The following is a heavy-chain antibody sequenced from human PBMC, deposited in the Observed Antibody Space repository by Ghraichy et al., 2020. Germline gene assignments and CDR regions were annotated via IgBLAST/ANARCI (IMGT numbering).Heavy chain of an antibody. CDR3: ARLTNSGYGGNSVEYYGMDV. D-gene: IGHD4-23*01. Sequence: SETLSLTCTVSGGSISSSSYYWGWIRQPPGKGLEWIGSIYYSGSTYYNPSLKSRVTISVDTSKNQFSLKLSSVTAADTAVYYCARLTNSGYGGNSVEYYGMDVWGQGTTVTVSS. CDR1: GGSISSSSYY. CDR2: IYYSGST. J-gene: IGHJ6*02. V-gene: IGHV4-39*01.